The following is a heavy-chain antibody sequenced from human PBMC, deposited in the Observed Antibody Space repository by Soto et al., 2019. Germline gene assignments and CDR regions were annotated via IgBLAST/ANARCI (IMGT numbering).Heavy chain of an antibody. CDR1: GYTFTSYD. CDR2: MNPNSGNT. CDR3: ATGYYGDSSYWYFDL. D-gene: IGHD4-17*01. V-gene: IGHV1-8*01. J-gene: IGHJ2*01. Sequence: ASVKVSCKASGYTFTSYDINWVRQATGQGLEWMGWMNPNSGNTGYAQKFQGGVTMTRNTSISTAYMELSSLRSEDTAVYYCATGYYGDSSYWYFDLWGRGTLVTVSS.